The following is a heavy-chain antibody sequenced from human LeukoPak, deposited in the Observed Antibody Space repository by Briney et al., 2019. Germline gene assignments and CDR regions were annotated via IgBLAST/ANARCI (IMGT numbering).Heavy chain of an antibody. CDR3: AREGSGSYHDY. Sequence: GGSLRLSCAASGFTFSSYEMNWVRQAPGKGLEWVSYISSSGSTIFNADSVKGRFTISRDNAKNSLYLQMNSLRAEDTAVYYCAREGSGSYHDYWGQGTLVTVSS. CDR1: GFTFSSYE. CDR2: ISSSGSTI. V-gene: IGHV3-48*03. J-gene: IGHJ4*02. D-gene: IGHD1-26*01.